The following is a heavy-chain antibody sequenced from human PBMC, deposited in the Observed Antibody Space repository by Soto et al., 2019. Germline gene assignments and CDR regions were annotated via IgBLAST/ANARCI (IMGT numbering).Heavy chain of an antibody. CDR2: INAGNGNT. J-gene: IGHJ3*01. CDR3: ARDQQFVQPDGFDV. Sequence: ASVKVSCKASGYTLTSYAMHWVRQAPGQRLEWIGWINAGNGNTKYSQKFQGRVTITRDTSASTAYMELSSLRSEDTAVYYCARDQQFVQPDGFDVWGQGTMVPVSS. D-gene: IGHD6-6*01. CDR1: GYTLTSYA. V-gene: IGHV1-3*01.